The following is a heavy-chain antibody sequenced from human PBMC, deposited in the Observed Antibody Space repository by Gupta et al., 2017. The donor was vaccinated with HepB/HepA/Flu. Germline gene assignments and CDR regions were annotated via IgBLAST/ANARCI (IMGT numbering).Heavy chain of an antibody. Sequence: QVQLQQWGAGLLKPSETLSLTCAVYGGSFSGYYWRWIRQTPGKGLEWIGEINHSGSTNYNPSLKSRVTISVDTSKNQFSLKLSSVTAADTAVYYCARGGTVTTRGYYFDYWGQGTLVTVSS. V-gene: IGHV4-34*01. CDR1: GGSFSGYY. CDR3: ARGGTVTTRGYYFDY. CDR2: INHSGST. J-gene: IGHJ4*02. D-gene: IGHD4-17*01.